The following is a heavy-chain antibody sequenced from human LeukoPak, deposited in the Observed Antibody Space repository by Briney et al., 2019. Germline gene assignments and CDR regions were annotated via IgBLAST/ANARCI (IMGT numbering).Heavy chain of an antibody. CDR3: ARDLAIFGVVPLFSN. J-gene: IGHJ4*02. D-gene: IGHD3-3*01. CDR2: IIPIFGTA. CDR1: GGTFSSYA. Sequence: EASVKVSCKASGGTFSSYAISWVRQAPGQGLEWMGGIIPIFGTANYAQKFQGRVTITTDESTSTAYMERSSLRSEDTAVYYCARDLAIFGVVPLFSNGGQGTLVTVSS. V-gene: IGHV1-69*05.